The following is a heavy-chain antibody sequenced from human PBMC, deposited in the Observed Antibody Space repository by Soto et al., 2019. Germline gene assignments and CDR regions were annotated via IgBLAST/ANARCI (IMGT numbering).Heavy chain of an antibody. D-gene: IGHD3-9*01. CDR1: GFTFSSYS. J-gene: IGHJ6*02. Sequence: GSLRLSCAASGFTFSSYSMNWVRQAPGKGLEWVSSISSSSSYIYYADSVKGRFTISRDNAKNSLYLQMNSLRAEDTAVYYCARRLVSRHYGMDVWGQGTTVTVSS. V-gene: IGHV3-21*01. CDR3: ARRLVSRHYGMDV. CDR2: ISSSSSYI.